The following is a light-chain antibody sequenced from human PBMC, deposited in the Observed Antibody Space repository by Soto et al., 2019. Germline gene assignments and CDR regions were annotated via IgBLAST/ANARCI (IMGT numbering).Light chain of an antibody. J-gene: IGKJ5*01. Sequence: DIQMTQSPSTLSASFGYRVTITCRASQSVSSWLSWYQQKPGKAPNLLIYDASTLESGVPSRFSGSGSGTEFTLTISSLQPDDFATYYCQQYNSYLITFGQGTRLEIK. CDR1: QSVSSW. V-gene: IGKV1-5*01. CDR2: DAS. CDR3: QQYNSYLIT.